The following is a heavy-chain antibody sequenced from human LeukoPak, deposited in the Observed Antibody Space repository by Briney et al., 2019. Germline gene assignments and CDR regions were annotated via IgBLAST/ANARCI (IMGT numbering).Heavy chain of an antibody. CDR1: GGTFSSYA. Sequence: ASVKVSCKASGGTFSSYAISWVRQAPGQGLEWMGRIIPILGIANYAQKFQGRVTITADKSTSTAYMELSSLRSEDTAVYYCARDGSGYNSLDYWGQGTLVTVSS. J-gene: IGHJ4*02. D-gene: IGHD3-22*01. CDR3: ARDGSGYNSLDY. V-gene: IGHV1-69*04. CDR2: IIPILGIA.